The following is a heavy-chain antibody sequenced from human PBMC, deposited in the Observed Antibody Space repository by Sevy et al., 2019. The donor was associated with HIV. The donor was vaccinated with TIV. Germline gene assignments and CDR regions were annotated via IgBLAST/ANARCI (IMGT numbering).Heavy chain of an antibody. V-gene: IGHV3-66*01. J-gene: IGHJ4*02. CDR1: GFTFFAYT. D-gene: IGHD5-18*01. Sequence: GGSLRLSCAASGFTFFAYTMHWVRQAPGKGLEGVSVIHSDDTTYHADSVKDRFTISRDNFKNTLYLHMSSLRAEDTAVYYCARGKSGYGYALNYWGQGTLVTVSS. CDR2: IHSDDTT. CDR3: ARGKSGYGYALNY.